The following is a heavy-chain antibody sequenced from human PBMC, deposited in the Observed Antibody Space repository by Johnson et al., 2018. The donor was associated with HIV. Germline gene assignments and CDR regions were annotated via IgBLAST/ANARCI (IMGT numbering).Heavy chain of an antibody. CDR3: ARKQWLEIPSDAFDV. CDR1: GFTFSDYY. Sequence: EVQLVESGGGLVKPGGSLRLSCAASGFTFSDYYMSWIRQAPGKGLEWVSGINWNGGSTGYADSVKGRFTISRDNAKNSLYLQMNRLRAEDTAVYYCARKQWLEIPSDAFDVWGLGTMVTVSS. CDR2: INWNGGST. V-gene: IGHV3-20*04. D-gene: IGHD6-19*01. J-gene: IGHJ3*01.